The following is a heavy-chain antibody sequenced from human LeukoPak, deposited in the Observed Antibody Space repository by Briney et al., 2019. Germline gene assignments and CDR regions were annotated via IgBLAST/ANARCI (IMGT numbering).Heavy chain of an antibody. D-gene: IGHD3-3*01. J-gene: IGHJ3*02. CDR2: IYPGDSDT. CDR1: GYSFTSYW. V-gene: IGHV5-51*01. Sequence: GESLKISCKGSGYSFTSYWIGWVRQMPGKGLEWMGIIYPGDSDTRYSPSFQGQVTISADKSISTAYLQWSSLKASDTAMYYCARTYDFWSGFVTPLNAFDIWGQGTMVTVSS. CDR3: ARTYDFWSGFVTPLNAFDI.